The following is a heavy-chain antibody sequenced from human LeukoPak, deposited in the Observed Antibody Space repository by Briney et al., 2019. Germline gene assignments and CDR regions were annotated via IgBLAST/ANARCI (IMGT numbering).Heavy chain of an antibody. Sequence: SQTLSLTRAISGDSVSRNSAAWNWISQPPSRGIEWLGRTYYRSKWYTDYAVSVKSRITINPDTSKNQFSLQLNSVTPEDTAVYYCARSVAYSSGWTRADYFDYWGQGTLVTVPS. CDR3: ARSVAYSSGWTRADYFDY. CDR2: TYYRSKWYT. D-gene: IGHD6-19*01. V-gene: IGHV6-1*01. CDR1: GDSVSRNSAA. J-gene: IGHJ4*02.